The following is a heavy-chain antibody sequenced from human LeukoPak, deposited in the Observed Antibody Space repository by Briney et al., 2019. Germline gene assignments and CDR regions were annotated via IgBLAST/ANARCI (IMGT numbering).Heavy chain of an antibody. CDR2: ITSSSRYI. CDR3: ARERHTFDP. D-gene: IGHD6-25*01. CDR1: GFTFSDYS. J-gene: IGHJ5*02. V-gene: IGHV3-21*01. Sequence: PGGSLRLSCAASGFTFSDYSMTWVRQAPGKGLEWVSSITSSSRYIYYADSVKGRFSISRVAARSSLYQQMKILRVEDTAVYYCARERHTFDPWGQGTLVTVSS.